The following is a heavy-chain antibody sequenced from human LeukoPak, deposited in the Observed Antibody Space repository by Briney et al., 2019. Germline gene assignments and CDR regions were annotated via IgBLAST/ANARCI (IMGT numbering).Heavy chain of an antibody. CDR3: ARGIRGDYSDY. V-gene: IGHV4-59*01. Sequence: SETLSLTCTVSGGSISSYYWSWIRRPPGKGLEWIGYIYYSGSTNYNPSLKSRVTISVDTSKNQFSLKLSSVTAADTAVYYCARGIRGDYSDYWGQGTLVTVSS. CDR1: GGSISSYY. D-gene: IGHD2-15*01. J-gene: IGHJ4*02. CDR2: IYYSGST.